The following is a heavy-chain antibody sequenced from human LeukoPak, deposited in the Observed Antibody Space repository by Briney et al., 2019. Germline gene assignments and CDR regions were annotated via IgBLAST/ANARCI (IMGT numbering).Heavy chain of an antibody. CDR1: GFTFSSYG. J-gene: IGHJ3*02. CDR3: ASKYDAFDI. Sequence: PGGSLRLSWAASGFTFSSYGMHWVRQAPGKGLEWVAVIWYDGSNKYYADSVKGRFTISRDNSKNTLYLQMNSLRAEDTAVYYCASKYDAFDIWGQGTMVTVSS. V-gene: IGHV3-33*01. CDR2: IWYDGSNK.